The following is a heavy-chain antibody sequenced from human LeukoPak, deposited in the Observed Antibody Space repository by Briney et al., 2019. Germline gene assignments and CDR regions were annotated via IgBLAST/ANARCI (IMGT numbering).Heavy chain of an antibody. CDR3: ARAGEMYYYGSGSYPLGY. D-gene: IGHD3-10*01. J-gene: IGHJ4*02. V-gene: IGHV4-4*09. CDR1: GGSISSYY. CDR2: IYTSGST. Sequence: SETLSLTCTVSGGSISSYYWSWIRQPPGKGLEWIGYIYTSGSTNYNPSLKSRVTISVDTSKNQFSLKLSSVTAADTAVYYCARAGEMYYYGSGSYPLGYWGQGTLVTVSS.